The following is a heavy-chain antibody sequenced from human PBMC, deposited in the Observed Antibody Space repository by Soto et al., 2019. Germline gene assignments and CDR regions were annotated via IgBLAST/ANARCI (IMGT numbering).Heavy chain of an antibody. V-gene: IGHV3-21*06. Sequence: KPGGSLRLSCAASGFTFTGYSMNWVRQAPGKGLEWVPSISSTTNYIYYGDSMKGRFTISRDNAKNSLYLEMNSLRAEDTAVYYCARESEDLTSNFDYWGQGTLVTVSS. CDR3: ARESEDLTSNFDY. J-gene: IGHJ4*02. CDR1: GFTFTGYS. CDR2: ISSTTNYI.